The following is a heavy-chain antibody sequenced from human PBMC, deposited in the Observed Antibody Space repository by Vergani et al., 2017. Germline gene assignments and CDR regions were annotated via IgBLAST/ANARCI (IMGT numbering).Heavy chain of an antibody. CDR3: ARGGVVVVAATPGWFDP. J-gene: IGHJ5*02. CDR2: INHSGST. CDR1: GGSFSGYY. D-gene: IGHD2-15*01. Sequence: QVQLQESGPGLVKPSETLSLTCAVYGGSFSGYYWSWIRQPPGKGLEWIGEINHSGSTNYNPSLKSRVTISVDTSKNQFSLKLSSVTAADTAVYYCARGGVVVVAATPGWFDPWGQGTLVTVSS. V-gene: IGHV4-34*01.